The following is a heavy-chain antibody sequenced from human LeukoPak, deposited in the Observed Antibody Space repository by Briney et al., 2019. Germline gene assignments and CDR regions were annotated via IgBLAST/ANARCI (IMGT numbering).Heavy chain of an antibody. Sequence: SETLSLTCTVSGGSISSYYWSWIRQPPGKGLEWLGYIYYSGSTNYNPSLKSRVTISVDTSKNQFSLKLSSVTAADTAVYYCARGPSVVRGVITGPTFDYWGQGTLVTVSS. CDR1: GGSISSYY. CDR2: IYYSGST. D-gene: IGHD3-10*01. J-gene: IGHJ4*02. CDR3: ARGPSVVRGVITGPTFDY. V-gene: IGHV4-59*01.